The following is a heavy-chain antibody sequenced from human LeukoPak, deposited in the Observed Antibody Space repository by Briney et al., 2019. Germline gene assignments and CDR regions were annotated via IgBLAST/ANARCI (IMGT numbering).Heavy chain of an antibody. J-gene: IGHJ4*02. Sequence: SQTLSLTCTVSGGSISSGGQFWSWVRQYPGKGLEWIWYFYYSGSTYYNPSLKSRVSISVDTSKNQFSLKVTSVTAADTAVYYCARGGGGDCRSTSCYHYWGQGTLVTVSS. CDR1: GGSISSGGQF. V-gene: IGHV4-31*03. CDR2: FYYSGST. CDR3: ARGGGGDCRSTSCYHY. D-gene: IGHD2-2*01.